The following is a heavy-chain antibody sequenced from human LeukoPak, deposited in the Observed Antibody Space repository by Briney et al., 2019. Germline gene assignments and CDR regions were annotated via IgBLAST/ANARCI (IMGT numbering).Heavy chain of an antibody. V-gene: IGHV1-46*01. Sequence: ASVKVSCKTSGYTFTSYCIQWVRQAPGQGLEWMGRVNPNGGFTSYAQKFQGRITMTRDMSTSTVYMEMRSLRSEDTAVYYCARDLMASYDYWGQGTLVTVSS. CDR3: ARDLMASYDY. J-gene: IGHJ4*02. D-gene: IGHD3-10*01. CDR2: VNPNGGFT. CDR1: GYTFTSYC.